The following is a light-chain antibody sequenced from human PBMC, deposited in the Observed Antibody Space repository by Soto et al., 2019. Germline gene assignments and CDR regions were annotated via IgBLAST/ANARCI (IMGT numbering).Light chain of an antibody. CDR3: QQYCSSPYT. CDR2: GAS. CDR1: QSVSSSY. V-gene: IGKV3-20*01. J-gene: IGKJ2*01. Sequence: EIVLTQSPGTLSLSPGERATLSCRASQSVSSSYLAWYQQKPGQAPRLLIYGASSRATGIPDRFSGSGAGTAFTLTILSLDPEDFAMYYCQQYCSSPYTFGQGTKLEIK.